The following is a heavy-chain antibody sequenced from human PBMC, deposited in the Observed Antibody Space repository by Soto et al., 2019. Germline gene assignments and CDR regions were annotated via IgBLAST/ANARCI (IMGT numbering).Heavy chain of an antibody. CDR1: GVSISSGGYY. CDR2: IYYSGST. D-gene: IGHD3-3*02. J-gene: IGHJ6*02. Sequence: SETLSLTCTVSGVSISSGGYYWSCIRQHPGKGLEWIGYIYYSGSTYYNPSLKSRVTISVDTSKNQFSLKLSSVTAADTAVYYCARGPFLEWLLPPSCMDVWGQGTTVTVSS. CDR3: ARGPFLEWLLPPSCMDV. V-gene: IGHV4-31*03.